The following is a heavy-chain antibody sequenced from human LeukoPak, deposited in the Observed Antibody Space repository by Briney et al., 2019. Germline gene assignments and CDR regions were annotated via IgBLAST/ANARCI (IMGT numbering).Heavy chain of an antibody. D-gene: IGHD1-26*01. CDR1: GYSFTSYW. CDR3: ARPRYGGSYGEYFDY. V-gene: IGHV5-51*01. Sequence: GESLNISCKGSGYSFTSYWIGWVRQMPGKGLEWMGIIYPGDSDTRYSPSFQGQVTISADKSISTAYLQWSSLKASDTAMYYCARPRYGGSYGEYFDYWGQGTLVTVSS. J-gene: IGHJ4*02. CDR2: IYPGDSDT.